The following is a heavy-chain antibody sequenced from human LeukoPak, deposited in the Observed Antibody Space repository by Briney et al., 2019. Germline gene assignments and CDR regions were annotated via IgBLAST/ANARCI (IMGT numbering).Heavy chain of an antibody. CDR2: INPNSGGT. CDR3: ARGAYCGGDCYDY. Sequence: ASVKVSCKASGYTFTGYYMHWVRRAPGQGLEWMGWINPNSGGTNYAQKFQGRVTMTRDTSISTAYMELSRLRSDDTAVYYCARGAYCGGDCYDYWGQGTLVTVSS. CDR1: GYTFTGYY. D-gene: IGHD2-21*01. V-gene: IGHV1-2*02. J-gene: IGHJ4*02.